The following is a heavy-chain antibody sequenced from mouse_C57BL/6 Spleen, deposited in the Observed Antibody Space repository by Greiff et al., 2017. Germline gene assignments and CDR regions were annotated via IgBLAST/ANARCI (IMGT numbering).Heavy chain of an antibody. D-gene: IGHD4-1*01. CDR2: ISSGSSTF. CDR1: GFTFSDYG. Sequence: EVMLVESGGGLVKPGGSLKLSCAASGFTFSDYGMHWVRQAPEKGLVWVAYISSGSSTFYYADTVKGRFPISRDHAKNTLFLQMTGLRSADTAMYYCARGLTGTLLYYWGQGTTLTVSS. V-gene: IGHV5-17*01. J-gene: IGHJ2*01. CDR3: ARGLTGTLLYY.